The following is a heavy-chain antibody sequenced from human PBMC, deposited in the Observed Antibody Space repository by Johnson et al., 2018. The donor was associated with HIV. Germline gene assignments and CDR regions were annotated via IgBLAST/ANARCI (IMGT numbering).Heavy chain of an antibody. CDR3: AKVNGDYKTDAFDI. CDR2: ISYDGSNK. D-gene: IGHD4-17*01. V-gene: IGHV3-30*18. CDR1: GFTVSSNY. Sequence: QMQLVESGGGLIQPGGSLRLSCAASGFTVSSNYMNWVRQAPGKGLEWVAVISYDGSNKYYADSVKGRFTISRDNSKNTLYLQMNSLRAEDTAVYYCAKVNGDYKTDAFDIWGQGTMVTVSS. J-gene: IGHJ3*02.